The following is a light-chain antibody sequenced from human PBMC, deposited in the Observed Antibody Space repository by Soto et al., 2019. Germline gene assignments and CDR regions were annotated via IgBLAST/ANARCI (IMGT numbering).Light chain of an antibody. J-gene: IGKJ1*01. CDR2: AAS. CDR1: QSISSY. CDR3: QQSYSTPWT. V-gene: IGKV1-39*01. Sequence: DIQMTQSPSSLSASVGDRVTITCRASQSISSYLNRYQQKPGKAPKLLIYAASSLQSGVPSRFSGSGSGTDFTLTISSLQPGDFATYYCQQSYSTPWTFGQGTKVEIK.